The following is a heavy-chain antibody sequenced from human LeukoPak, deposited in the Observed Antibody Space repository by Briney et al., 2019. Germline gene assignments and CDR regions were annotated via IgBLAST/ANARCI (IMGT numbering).Heavy chain of an antibody. J-gene: IGHJ5*02. CDR3: ARDPGGDLPVVVPAGWFDP. V-gene: IGHV1-46*01. CDR2: INPSGGNT. Sequence: ASVKVSCKASGYIFTSFYMHWVRQAPGQGLEWMGIINPSGGNTGYAQKFQGRVTMTRDTSTSTVYMELSSLRSEDTAVYYCARDPGGDLPVVVPAGWFDPWGQGTLVTVSS. CDR1: GYIFTSFY. D-gene: IGHD2-2*01.